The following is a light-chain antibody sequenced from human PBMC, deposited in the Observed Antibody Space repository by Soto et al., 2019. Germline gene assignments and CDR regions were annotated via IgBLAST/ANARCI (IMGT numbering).Light chain of an antibody. CDR3: QQYYNYPLT. CDR2: AAS. J-gene: IGKJ4*01. CDR1: QDISSY. Sequence: AIRMTQSPSSFSASTGDRVTIACRASQDISSYLAWYQQKPGKAPKVLIYAASTLQSGVPSRFSGSGSGTNFTLTISCLQSEDFATYYCQQYYNYPLTFGGGTKVEIK. V-gene: IGKV1-8*01.